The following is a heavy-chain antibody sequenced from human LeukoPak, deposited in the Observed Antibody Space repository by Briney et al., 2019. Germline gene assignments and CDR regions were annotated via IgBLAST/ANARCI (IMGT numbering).Heavy chain of an antibody. J-gene: IGHJ4*02. CDR3: AKDAVCTSCYSGVRY. Sequence: GXLRLSCAASGFTFSSYAMSWVRQAPGKGLEWVSAISGSGGSTYCADSVKGRFTISRDNSKNTLYLQMNSLRAEDTAVYYCAKDAVCTSCYSGVRYWGQGTLVTVSS. V-gene: IGHV3-23*01. D-gene: IGHD2-2*01. CDR2: ISGSGGST. CDR1: GFTFSSYA.